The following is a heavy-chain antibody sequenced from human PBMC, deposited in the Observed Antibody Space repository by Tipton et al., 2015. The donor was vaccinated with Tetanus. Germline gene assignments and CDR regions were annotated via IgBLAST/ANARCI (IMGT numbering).Heavy chain of an antibody. Sequence: TLSLTCTISGGPISRYYWAWIRQTPGKGLEWIGYIDYNGSTKYNSSLRSRVTLSLDTSKNQISMRLTSVTAADTAVYYCAREDYFDISAFDIWGQGTMVTVSS. D-gene: IGHD2/OR15-2a*01. V-gene: IGHV4-59*01. CDR3: AREDYFDISAFDI. CDR2: IDYNGST. CDR1: GGPISRYY. J-gene: IGHJ3*02.